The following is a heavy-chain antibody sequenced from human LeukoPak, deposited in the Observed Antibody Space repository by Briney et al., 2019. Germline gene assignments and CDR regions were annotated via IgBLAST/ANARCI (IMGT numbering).Heavy chain of an antibody. CDR3: ASSYYYDSSGYPDDAFDI. CDR1: GGSISSSSYY. J-gene: IGHJ3*02. D-gene: IGHD3-22*01. CDR2: IYYSGST. Sequence: SETLSLTCTVSGGSISSSSYYWGWIRQPPGKGLEWIGSIYYSGSTYYNPSLKSRVTISVDTSKNQFSLKLSSVTAADTAVYYCASSYYYDSSGYPDDAFDIWGQGTMVTDSS. V-gene: IGHV4-39*01.